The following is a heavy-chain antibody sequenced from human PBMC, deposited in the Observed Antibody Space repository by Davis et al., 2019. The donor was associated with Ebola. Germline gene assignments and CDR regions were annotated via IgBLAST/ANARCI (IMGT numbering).Heavy chain of an antibody. V-gene: IGHV4-38-2*02. D-gene: IGHD4-17*01. CDR1: GYSISRGYY. J-gene: IGHJ4*02. CDR2: IHHSGTT. Sequence: PSETLSLTCIVSGYSISRGYYWGWVRQPPGHGLEWTGSIHHSGTTYYRTSLKSRVTLSVDTSKNQFSLNLSSVTASDTAIYYCVGDYGDYVNYFDFWGQGTLVTVSS. CDR3: VGDYGDYVNYFDF.